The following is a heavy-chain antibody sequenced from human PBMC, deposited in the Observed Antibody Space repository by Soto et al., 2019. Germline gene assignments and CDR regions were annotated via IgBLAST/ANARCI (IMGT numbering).Heavy chain of an antibody. J-gene: IGHJ6*01. V-gene: IGHV4-59*02. D-gene: IGHD6-13*01. CDR2: IYYSGST. CDR1: CFSVLNYY. CDR3: ARLRAAAGSYAPYYYYYGMDV. Sequence: SGILSLTSTFHCFSVLNYYWTCIVRPPWSGLEWIGHIYYSGSTKYNPSLKSRGTISVDTSKNQFSLKLSSVTAADTAVYYCARLRAAAGSYAPYYYYYGMDVWGQGTTVS.